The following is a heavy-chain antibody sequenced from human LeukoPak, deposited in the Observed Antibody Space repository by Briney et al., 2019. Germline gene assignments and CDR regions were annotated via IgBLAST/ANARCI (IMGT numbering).Heavy chain of an antibody. CDR1: GFTFSSYW. V-gene: IGHV3-7*01. J-gene: IGHJ4*02. Sequence: GGSLRLSCAASGFTFSSYWMSWVRQAPGKGPEWVANIKQDGSEKYYVDSVKGRFTISRDNAKNSVYLQMNSLRAEDTAVYYCASSRRTMVRGVVDYWGQGTLVTVSS. CDR2: IKQDGSEK. CDR3: ASSRRTMVRGVVDY. D-gene: IGHD3-10*01.